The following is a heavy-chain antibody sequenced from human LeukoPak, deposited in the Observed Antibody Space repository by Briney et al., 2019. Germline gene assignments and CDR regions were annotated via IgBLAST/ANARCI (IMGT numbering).Heavy chain of an antibody. CDR2: ISAYNGNT. CDR3: AREVGSYYGSGSFRSEYYFDY. V-gene: IGHV1-18*01. CDR1: GYTFTSYG. Sequence: ASVKVSCKASGYTFTSYGISWVRQAPGQGLEWMGWISAYNGNTNYAQKLQGRVTMTTDTSTSTAYMELRSLRSDDTAVYYCAREVGSYYGSGSFRSEYYFDYWGQGTLVTVSS. D-gene: IGHD3-10*01. J-gene: IGHJ4*02.